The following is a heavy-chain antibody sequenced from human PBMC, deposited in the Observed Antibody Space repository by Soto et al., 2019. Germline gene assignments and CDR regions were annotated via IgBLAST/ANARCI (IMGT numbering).Heavy chain of an antibody. CDR1: GFTVSSNY. D-gene: IGHD3-9*01. V-gene: IGHV3-53*01. CDR2: IYSGGST. Sequence: GGSLRLSCAASGFTVSSNYMSWVRQAPGKGLEWVSVIYSGGSTYYADSVKGRFTISRDNSKNTLYLQMNSLRAEDTAVYYCARQNGPYYDILTGATIGAFDIWGQGTMVTVSS. J-gene: IGHJ3*02. CDR3: ARQNGPYYDILTGATIGAFDI.